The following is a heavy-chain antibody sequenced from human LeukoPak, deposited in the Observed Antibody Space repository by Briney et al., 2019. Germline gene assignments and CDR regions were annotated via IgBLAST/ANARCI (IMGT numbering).Heavy chain of an antibody. J-gene: IGHJ5*01. CDR1: GFTFSNYV. Sequence: HAGGSLTLSCAASGFTFSNYVLSWVRQVPEKGLQWVSSSSGSGGSTYYADSVKGRFTISGDSSKKTVYLQMNSLRDEDTAVYFCAKGASPDYYGSGRFDFWGQGILVTVSS. CDR3: AKGASPDYYGSGRFDF. V-gene: IGHV3-23*01. D-gene: IGHD3-10*01. CDR2: SSGSGGST.